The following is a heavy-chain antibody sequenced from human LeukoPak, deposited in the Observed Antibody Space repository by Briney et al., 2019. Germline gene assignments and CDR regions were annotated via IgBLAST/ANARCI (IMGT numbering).Heavy chain of an antibody. J-gene: IGHJ5*02. D-gene: IGHD2-15*01. Sequence: GGSLRLSCAASGFIFSGYWVGWVRQAPGKGLEWVANIRQDGSDKYYVDSVRGRLTISRDNAQNSLSLQMNSLRVEDSAVYYCGRWGISAALDRWGQGTLVTVSS. V-gene: IGHV3-7*01. CDR3: GRWGISAALDR. CDR2: IRQDGSDK. CDR1: GFIFSGYW.